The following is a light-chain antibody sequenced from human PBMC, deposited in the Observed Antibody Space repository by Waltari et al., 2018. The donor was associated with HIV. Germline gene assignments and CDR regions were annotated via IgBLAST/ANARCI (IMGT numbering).Light chain of an antibody. CDR3: QSYDRSLSASVV. Sequence: QSVLTQPPSVSGAPGQRFTISCTGGSSNIGADSDVHWYQQIPGTAPKLLISGNKNRPSGVPDRFSASKSGASASRAITGLQAEDEADYFCQSYDRSLSASVVFGGGTKLTVL. V-gene: IGLV1-40*01. CDR1: SSNIGADSD. CDR2: GNK. J-gene: IGLJ2*01.